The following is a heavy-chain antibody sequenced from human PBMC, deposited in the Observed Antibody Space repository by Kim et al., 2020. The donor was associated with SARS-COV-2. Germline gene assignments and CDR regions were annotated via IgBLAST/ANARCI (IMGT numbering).Heavy chain of an antibody. V-gene: IGHV3-33*06. Sequence: GGSLRLSCAASGFTFSSYGMHWVRQAPGKGLEWVAVIWYDGSNKYYADSVKGRFTISRDNSKNTLYLQMNSLRAEDTAVYYCAKDYGDYVVTTGHYYYGMDVWGQGTTVTVSS. CDR2: IWYDGSNK. D-gene: IGHD4-17*01. CDR3: AKDYGDYVVTTGHYYYGMDV. CDR1: GFTFSSYG. J-gene: IGHJ6*02.